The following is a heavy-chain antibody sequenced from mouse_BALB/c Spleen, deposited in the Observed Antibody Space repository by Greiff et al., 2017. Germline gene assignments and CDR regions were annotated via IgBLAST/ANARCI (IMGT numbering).Heavy chain of an antibody. Sequence: EVQRVESGGGLVKPGGSLKLSCAASGFTFSSYAMSWVRQSPEKRLEWVAEISSGGSYTYYPDTVTGRFTISRDNAKNTLYLEMSSLRSEDTAMYYCARFLRYAMDYWGQGTSVTVSS. CDR2: ISSGGSYT. V-gene: IGHV5-9-4*01. CDR3: ARFLRYAMDY. J-gene: IGHJ4*01. CDR1: GFTFSSYA. D-gene: IGHD1-1*01.